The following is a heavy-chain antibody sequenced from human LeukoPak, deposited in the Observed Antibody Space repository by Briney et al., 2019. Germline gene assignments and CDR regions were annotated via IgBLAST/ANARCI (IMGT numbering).Heavy chain of an antibody. Sequence: ASETLSLTCTVSGGSISSYYWSWIRQPPGKGLEWIGYIYYSGSTNYNPSLKSRVTISVDTSKNQFSLKLSSVTAVDTAVYYCARTQGAYGGIDYWGQGTLVTVSS. CDR1: GGSISSYY. D-gene: IGHD4-23*01. CDR3: ARTQGAYGGIDY. J-gene: IGHJ4*02. CDR2: IYYSGST. V-gene: IGHV4-59*01.